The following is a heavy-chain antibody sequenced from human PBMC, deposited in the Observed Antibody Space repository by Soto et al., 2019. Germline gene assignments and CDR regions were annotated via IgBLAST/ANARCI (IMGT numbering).Heavy chain of an antibody. J-gene: IGHJ6*03. CDR2: ISDSGGTS. Sequence: GGSLRLSCAASGFIFSNYVMSWVRQAPGKGLEWVSAISDSGGTSYYADSVKGRFTISRDNSKNTLYLQMSSLRAEDMAVYYCVLVVFLDYYYYMVFWGKGTTVTVFS. V-gene: IGHV3-23*01. D-gene: IGHD3-3*02. CDR3: VLVVFLDYYYYMVF. CDR1: GFIFSNYV.